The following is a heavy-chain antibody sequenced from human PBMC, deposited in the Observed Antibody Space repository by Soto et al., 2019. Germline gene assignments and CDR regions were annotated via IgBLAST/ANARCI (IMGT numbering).Heavy chain of an antibody. CDR3: AAISRLGHCNTTTCYAYSSGIDF. CDR1: GGSIRSSSYY. CDR2: MFYTGNT. J-gene: IGHJ4*02. Sequence: SETLSLTCSVSGGSIRSSSYYWGWIRQPPGKGLEWIGSMFYTGNTYYNPSLKSRVTVSVDTSNNQFSLNLSSVTAADTAVYYCAAISRLGHCNTTTCYAYSSGIDFWGQGTLVTVSS. D-gene: IGHD2-2*01. V-gene: IGHV4-39*01.